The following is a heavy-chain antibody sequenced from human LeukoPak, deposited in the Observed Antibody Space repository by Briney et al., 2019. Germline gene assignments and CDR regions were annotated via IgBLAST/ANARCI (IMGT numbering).Heavy chain of an antibody. J-gene: IGHJ4*02. CDR3: ATSYKLLTFDY. Sequence: SETLSLTCTVSGGSISSYYWSWIRQPPGKGLEWIGYIYYSGSTNYNPSLKSRVTISVDTSKNQFSLKLSSVTAADTAVYYCATSYKLLTFDYWAREPWSPSPQ. D-gene: IGHD2-2*01. CDR2: IYYSGST. CDR1: GGSISSYY. V-gene: IGHV4-59*01.